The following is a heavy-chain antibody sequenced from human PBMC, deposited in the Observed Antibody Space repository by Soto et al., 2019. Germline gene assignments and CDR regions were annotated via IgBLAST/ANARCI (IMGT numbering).Heavy chain of an antibody. V-gene: IGHV4-31*03. J-gene: IGHJ6*02. CDR1: GGSISSGGYY. D-gene: IGHD4-17*01. CDR2: IYYSGST. CDR3: ARGAATTVELGYYYGMDV. Sequence: SETLSLTCTVSGGSISSGGYYWSWIRQHPGKGLEWIGYIYYSGSTYYNPSLKSRVTISVDTSKNQFSLKLSSVTAADTAVYYCARGAATTVELGYYYGMDVWGQGTTVTVSS.